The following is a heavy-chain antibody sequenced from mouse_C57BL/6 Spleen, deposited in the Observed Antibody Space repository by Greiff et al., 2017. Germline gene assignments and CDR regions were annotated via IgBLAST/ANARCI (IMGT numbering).Heavy chain of an antibody. CDR2: IYPGDGDT. CDR3: ARGGYGSSYGWYFDV. V-gene: IGHV1-82*01. D-gene: IGHD1-1*01. Sequence: VQLQQSGPELVKPGASVKISCKASGYAFSSSGMNWVKQRPGKGLEWIGRIYPGDGDTNYNGKFKGKATLTADKSSSTAYMQLSSLTSEDSAVYFCARGGYGSSYGWYFDVWGTGTTVTVSS. CDR1: GYAFSSSG. J-gene: IGHJ1*03.